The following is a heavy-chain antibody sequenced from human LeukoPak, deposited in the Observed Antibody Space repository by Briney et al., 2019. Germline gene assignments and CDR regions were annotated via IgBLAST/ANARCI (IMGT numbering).Heavy chain of an antibody. V-gene: IGHV1-69*13. D-gene: IGHD3-22*01. CDR1: GGTFSSYA. CDR2: IIPIFGTA. CDR3: ARTYYYDSSGYLYYFDY. J-gene: IGHJ4*02. Sequence: SVKVSCKASGGTFSSYAISWVRQAPGQGLEWMGRIIPIFGTANYAQKFQGRVTITADESTSTAYMELSSLRSEDTAVYYCARTYYYDSSGYLYYFDYWGQGTLVTVSS.